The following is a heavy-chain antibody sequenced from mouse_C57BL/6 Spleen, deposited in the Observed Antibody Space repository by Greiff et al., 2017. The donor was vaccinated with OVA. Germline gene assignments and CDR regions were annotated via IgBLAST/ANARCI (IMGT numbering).Heavy chain of an antibody. CDR2: ISYDGSN. Sequence: EVQVVESGPGLVKPSQSLSLTCSVTGYSITSGYYWNWIRQFPGNKLEWMGYISYDGSNNYNPSLKNRISITRDTSKNQFFLKLNSVTTEDTATYYCARVDYGSSFDYWGQGTTLTVSA. V-gene: IGHV3-6*01. CDR3: ARVDYGSSFDY. J-gene: IGHJ2*01. CDR1: GYSITSGYY. D-gene: IGHD1-1*01.